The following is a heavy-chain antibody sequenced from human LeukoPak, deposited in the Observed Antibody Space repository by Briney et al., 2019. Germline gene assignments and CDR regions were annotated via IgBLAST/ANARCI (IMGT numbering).Heavy chain of an antibody. J-gene: IGHJ4*02. V-gene: IGHV3-30*04. CDR2: ISYDGSNK. CDR3: ARDGWELLFRGDY. D-gene: IGHD1-26*01. Sequence: GGSLRLSCAASRFIFSSYAMHWVRQAPGKGLEWVAVISYDGSNKYYADSVKGRFTISRDNAKNSLYLQMNSLRAEDTALYYCARDGWELLFRGDYWGQGTLVTVSS. CDR1: RFIFSSYA.